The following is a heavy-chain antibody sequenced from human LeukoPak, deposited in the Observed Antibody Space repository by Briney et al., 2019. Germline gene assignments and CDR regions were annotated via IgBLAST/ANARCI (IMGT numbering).Heavy chain of an antibody. Sequence: GGSLRLSCAASGFTFSSYGMHWVRQAPGKGLEWVSYISSSSNTIYYADSVKGRFTISRDNAKNSLYLQMNSLRAEDTAVYYCGAVTMIGDYFTTGAREPWSPSPQ. D-gene: IGHD3-22*01. CDR1: GFTFSSYG. J-gene: IGHJ4*02. CDR3: GAVTMIGDYFTT. V-gene: IGHV3-48*04. CDR2: ISSSSNTI.